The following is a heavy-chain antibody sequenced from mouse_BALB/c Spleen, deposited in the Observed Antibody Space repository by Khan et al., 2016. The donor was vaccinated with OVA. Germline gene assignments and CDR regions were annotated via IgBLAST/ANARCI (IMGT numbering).Heavy chain of an antibody. CDR2: IAPANGNT. V-gene: IGHV14-3*02. CDR3: APPSYDPRDFEV. CDR1: GFNIKDTY. J-gene: IGHJ1*01. D-gene: IGHD2-3*01. Sequence: VQLKQSGAELVKPGASLKLSCTASGFNIKDTYLHWVKQRPKQGLEWIGRIAPANGNTEYDPKFQGKATITADTSSNTSYLQLNSLTSEDTAVYYCAPPSYDPRDFEVWGAGTTVNGSS.